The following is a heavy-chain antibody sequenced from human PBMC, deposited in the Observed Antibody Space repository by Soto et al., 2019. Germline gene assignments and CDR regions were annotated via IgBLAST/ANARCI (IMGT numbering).Heavy chain of an antibody. D-gene: IGHD3-10*01. Sequence: ASVKVSCKASGYTFTSYGISWVRQAPGQGLEWMGWISAYNGNTNYAQKLQGRVTMTTDTSTSTAYMDLARLKSDDTAVYYCVRAHALGFSNWFDPWGQGTLVTVSS. J-gene: IGHJ5*02. V-gene: IGHV1-18*01. CDR3: VRAHALGFSNWFDP. CDR2: ISAYNGNT. CDR1: GYTFTSYG.